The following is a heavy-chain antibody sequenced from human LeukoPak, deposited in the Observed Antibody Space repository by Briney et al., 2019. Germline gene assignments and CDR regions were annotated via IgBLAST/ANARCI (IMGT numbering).Heavy chain of an antibody. J-gene: IGHJ5*02. CDR2: IYYSGST. D-gene: IGHD3-16*01. CDR1: GGSISSYY. V-gene: IGHV4-59*01. CDR3: AGAFYDWDWFDP. Sequence: SETLSLTCTVSGGSISSYYWSWIRQPPGKGLEWIGYIYYSGSTNYNPSLKSRVTISVDTSKNQFSLKLSSVTAADTAMYYCAGAFYDWDWFDPWGQGTLVTVSS.